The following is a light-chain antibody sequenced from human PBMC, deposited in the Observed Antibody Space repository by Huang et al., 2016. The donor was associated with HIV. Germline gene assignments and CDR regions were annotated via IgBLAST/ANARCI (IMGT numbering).Light chain of an antibody. J-gene: IGKJ4*01. CDR3: QQYNNWLT. V-gene: IGKV3D-15*01. CDR1: QSAGSR. CDR2: DAS. Sequence: EIVMTQSPATLSVSLGERVTLSCWASQSAGSRLAWYQQRPGQAPRLLIYDASTRANGIPARFSGTGSGTDFTLTISGVQSEDFAVYYCQQYNNWLTFGGGTKVDLK.